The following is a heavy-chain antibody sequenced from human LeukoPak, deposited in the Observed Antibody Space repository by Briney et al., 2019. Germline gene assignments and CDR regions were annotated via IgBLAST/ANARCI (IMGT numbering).Heavy chain of an antibody. D-gene: IGHD3-22*01. CDR3: AKSRGIGDSSGYYFRTYYFDY. CDR1: GFTSSSYW. Sequence: GGSLRLSCAASGFTSSSYWMSWVRQAPGKGLEWVANIKQDGSEKYYVDAVKGRFTISRDNAKNALNLQMNSLRAEDTAVYCCAKSRGIGDSSGYYFRTYYFDYWGQGTLVTVSS. V-gene: IGHV3-7*03. CDR2: IKQDGSEK. J-gene: IGHJ4*02.